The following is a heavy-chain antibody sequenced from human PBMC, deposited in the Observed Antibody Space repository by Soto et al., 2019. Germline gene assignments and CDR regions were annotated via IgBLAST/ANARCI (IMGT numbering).Heavy chain of an antibody. Sequence: EVPLVESGGGLVQPGGSVRLSCSASGFAFTSYSMNWVRQAPGKGLEWVSYISGSSATATTIYYADSVKGRFTISRDSAKNSLYLQMNSLRDDDTAVYYCARGDTTMAYWGQGTLVTVSS. CDR3: ARGDTTMAY. V-gene: IGHV3-48*02. CDR2: ISGSSATATTI. D-gene: IGHD5-18*01. J-gene: IGHJ4*02. CDR1: GFAFTSYS.